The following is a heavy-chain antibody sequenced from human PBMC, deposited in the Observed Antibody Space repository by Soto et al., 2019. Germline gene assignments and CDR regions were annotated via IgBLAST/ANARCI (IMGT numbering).Heavy chain of an antibody. CDR3: ARQIYDSDTGPNFQYYFDS. CDR1: GYSFAGYW. CDR2: IDPSDSQT. V-gene: IGHV5-10-1*01. Sequence: GESLKISCKGSGYSFAGYWITWVRQKPGKGLEWMGRIDPSDSQTYYSPSFRGHVTISVTKSITTVFLPWSSLRASGTAMYYCARQIYDSDTGPNFQYYFDSWGQGTPVTVSS. J-gene: IGHJ4*02. D-gene: IGHD3-22*01.